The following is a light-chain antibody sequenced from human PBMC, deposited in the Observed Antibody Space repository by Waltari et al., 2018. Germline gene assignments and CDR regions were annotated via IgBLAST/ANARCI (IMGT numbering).Light chain of an antibody. V-gene: IGLV2-8*01. CDR1: PRDLGSYNH. J-gene: IGLJ2*01. CDR2: EVI. CDR3: SSYAGSNGVL. Sequence: QSALTQPPSAPGSPGQSVTTSCSGTPRDLGSYNHFPWYQQHPGKAPKLMLYEVIKRPSGVPPRFSGSKSGNTASLTVSELQAEDEADYYCSSYAGSNGVLFGGGTKVTVL.